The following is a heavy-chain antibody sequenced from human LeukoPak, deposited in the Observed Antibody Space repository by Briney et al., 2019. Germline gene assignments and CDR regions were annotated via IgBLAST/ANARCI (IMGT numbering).Heavy chain of an antibody. D-gene: IGHD3-10*01. V-gene: IGHV1-69*05. CDR2: IIPIFGTA. CDR1: GGTFSRYA. CDR3: ARDLVRFTMAPEGAYYYMDV. Sequence: SVKVSCKASGGTFSRYAIGWVRQAPGQGLEWMGGIIPIFGTANYAQKFQGRVTITTDESTSTAYMELSSLRSEDTAVYYCARDLVRFTMAPEGAYYYMDVWGKGTTVTVSS. J-gene: IGHJ6*03.